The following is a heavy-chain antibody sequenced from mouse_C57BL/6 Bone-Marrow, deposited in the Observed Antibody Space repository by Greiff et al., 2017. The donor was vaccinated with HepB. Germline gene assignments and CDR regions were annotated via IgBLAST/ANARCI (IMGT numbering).Heavy chain of an antibody. J-gene: IGHJ4*01. CDR1: GFSFNTYA. CDR2: IRSKSNNYAT. D-gene: IGHD1-1*01. V-gene: IGHV10-1*01. CDR3: VRQDGSSYGYAMDY. Sequence: DVMLVESGGGLVQPKGSLKLSCAASGFSFNTYAMNWVRQAPGKGLEWVARIRSKSNNYATYYADSVKDRFTISRDDSESMLYLQMNNLKTEDTAMYYCVRQDGSSYGYAMDYWGQGTSVTVSS.